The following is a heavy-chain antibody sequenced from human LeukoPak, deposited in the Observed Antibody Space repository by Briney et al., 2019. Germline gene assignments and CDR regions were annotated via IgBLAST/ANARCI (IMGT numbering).Heavy chain of an antibody. CDR3: ARGGYGPCDI. V-gene: IGHV4-61*02. Sequence: SETLSLTCTVSGGSISSGSYYWSWIRQPAGKGLEWIGRIYTSGSTNYNPSLKSRVTISVDTSKNQFSLKLSSVTAADTAVYYCARGGYGPCDIWGQGTMVTVSS. D-gene: IGHD5-12*01. CDR2: IYTSGST. CDR1: GGSISSGSYY. J-gene: IGHJ3*02.